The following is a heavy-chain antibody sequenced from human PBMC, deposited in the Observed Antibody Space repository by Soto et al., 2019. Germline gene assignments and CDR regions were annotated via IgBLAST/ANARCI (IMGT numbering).Heavy chain of an antibody. V-gene: IGHV3-23*01. J-gene: IGHJ4*02. CDR2: MSGSGGST. Sequence: GSLRLSCAASGFTFSSDAMSWVRQAPGKGLEWVSAMSGSGGSTYYADSVKGRFTISSDNSKNTLSLQMNSLRAEDTAVYYCAKGGLKYLRDITMIVVVIPEIDYFDYWGQGTLVTVSS. D-gene: IGHD3-22*01. CDR1: GFTFSSDA. CDR3: AKGGLKYLRDITMIVVVIPEIDYFDY.